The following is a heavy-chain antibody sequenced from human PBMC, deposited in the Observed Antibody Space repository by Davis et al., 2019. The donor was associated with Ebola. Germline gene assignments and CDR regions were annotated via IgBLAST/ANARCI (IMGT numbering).Heavy chain of an antibody. V-gene: IGHV1-46*01. CDR3: ARDLAGGIVVGPAAIYY. CDR1: GYTFTSYY. D-gene: IGHD2-2*01. CDR2: INPSGGST. J-gene: IGHJ4*02. Sequence: ASVKVSCKASGYTFTSYYMHWVRQAPGQGLEWMGIINPSGGSTSYAQKFQGRVTMTRDTSTSTVYMELSSLRSEDTAVYYCARDLAGGIVVGPAAIYYWGQGTLVTVSS.